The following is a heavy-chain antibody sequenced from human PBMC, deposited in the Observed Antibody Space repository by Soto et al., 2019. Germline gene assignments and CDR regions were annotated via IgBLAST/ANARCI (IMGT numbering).Heavy chain of an antibody. D-gene: IGHD6-19*01. CDR1: GYSFTSYA. CDR3: ARDIKDTSGWYGVDY. CDR2: ISTGNGNT. Sequence: ASVKVSCKASGYSFTSYAMHWVRQGPGRSLEWMGWISTGNGNTVYSQKFQGRVTITRDTSATTAYMELRSLRSEDTSVYYCARDIKDTSGWYGVDYWGQGTLVTVSS. J-gene: IGHJ4*02. V-gene: IGHV1-3*04.